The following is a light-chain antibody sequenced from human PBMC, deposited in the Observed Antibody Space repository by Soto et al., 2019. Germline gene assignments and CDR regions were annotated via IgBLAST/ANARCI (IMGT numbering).Light chain of an antibody. CDR2: DAS. V-gene: IGKV1-5*01. J-gene: IGKJ1*01. CDR1: QTITRW. CDR3: QQYNSYSWT. Sequence: DIQITQSPSTLSASVGDRVTITCRASQTITRWMAWYPQKPGKAPKLLIYDASTLASGVPSRFSGSRAGTECTRTISSLQPDDVETDYCQQYNSYSWTFGQGTKVDIK.